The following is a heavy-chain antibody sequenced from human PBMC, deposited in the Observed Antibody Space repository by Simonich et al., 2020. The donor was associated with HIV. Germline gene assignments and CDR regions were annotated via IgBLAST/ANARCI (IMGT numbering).Heavy chain of an antibody. Sequence: EVQLVESGGGLVQPGRSLRLSCAASGFTFDDYAMHWVRQAPGKGLWWVSGISWDSGSISYADSVKGRFTISRDNAKNSLYLQMNSLRAEDMALYYCAKDRYSSSSGSFDYWGQGTLVTVSS. CDR1: GFTFDDYA. CDR2: ISWDSGSI. CDR3: AKDRYSSSSGSFDY. D-gene: IGHD6-6*01. J-gene: IGHJ4*02. V-gene: IGHV3-9*03.